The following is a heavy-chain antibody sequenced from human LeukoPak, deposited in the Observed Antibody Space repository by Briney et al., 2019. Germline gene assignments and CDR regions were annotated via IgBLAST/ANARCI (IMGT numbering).Heavy chain of an antibody. D-gene: IGHD4-17*01. CDR3: ARTTTVIVFDY. J-gene: IGHJ4*02. CDR1: GFTFSSYW. V-gene: IGHV3-74*01. CDR2: INSDGSST. Sequence: GGSLRLSCAASGFTFSSYWMHWVRQAPGKGLVWVSRINSDGSSTSYADSVKGRFTISRDNAKNTLYLQMNSLRAEDTAVYYCARTTTVIVFDYWGQGTLVTVSS.